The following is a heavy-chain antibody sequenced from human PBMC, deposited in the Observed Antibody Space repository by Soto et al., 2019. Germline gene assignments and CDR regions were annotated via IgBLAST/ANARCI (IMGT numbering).Heavy chain of an antibody. CDR3: ARDLQYYYGSGNWFDP. D-gene: IGHD3-10*01. J-gene: IGHJ5*02. Sequence: SETLSLTCTVSGGSISSYYWSWIRQPAGKGLEWIGRIYTSGSTNYNPSLKSRVTMSVDTSKNQFSLKLSSVTAADTAVYYCARDLQYYYGSGNWFDPWGQGTPVTVSS. V-gene: IGHV4-4*07. CDR2: IYTSGST. CDR1: GGSISSYY.